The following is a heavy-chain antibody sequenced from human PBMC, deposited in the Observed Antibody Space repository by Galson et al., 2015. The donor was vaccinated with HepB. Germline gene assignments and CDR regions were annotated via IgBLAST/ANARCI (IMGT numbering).Heavy chain of an antibody. J-gene: IGHJ3*02. CDR3: ARVGGQQLDDAFDI. CDR2: ISSSSSYI. D-gene: IGHD6-13*01. CDR1: GFTFSSYS. Sequence: SLRLSCAASGFTFSSYSMNWVRQAPGKGLEWVSSISSSSSYIYYADSVKGRFTISRDNAKNSLYLQMNSLRAEDTAVYYCARVGGQQLDDAFDIWGQGTMVTVSS. V-gene: IGHV3-21*01.